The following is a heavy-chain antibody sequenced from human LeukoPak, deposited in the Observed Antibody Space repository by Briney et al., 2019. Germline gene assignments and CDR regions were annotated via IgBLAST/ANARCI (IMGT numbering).Heavy chain of an antibody. CDR2: IDCSDSYT. CDR1: GYSFTSYW. CDR3: ARATADYETDFDY. V-gene: IGHV5-10-1*01. D-gene: IGHD4-17*01. J-gene: IGHJ4*02. Sequence: GESLKIPCKGSGYSFTSYWISWGRQLPGKGLEGMGRIDCSDSYTNYSPSFQGHVTISADKSISTAYLQWSSLKASDTAMYYCARATADYETDFDYWGQGTLVTVSS.